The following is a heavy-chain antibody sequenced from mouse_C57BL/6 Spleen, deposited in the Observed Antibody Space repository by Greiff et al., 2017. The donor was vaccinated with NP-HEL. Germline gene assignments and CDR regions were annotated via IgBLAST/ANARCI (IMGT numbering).Heavy chain of an antibody. J-gene: IGHJ1*03. CDR2: IWRGGST. CDR3: DRKRDRYFEV. CDR1: GFSFTSYG. V-gene: IGHV2-2*01. Sequence: QVHVKQSGPGLVQPSQSLSITCTVSGFSFTSYGVHWVRQSPGKGLEWLGVIWRGGSTDYNAAFISSMSISKDNSKSQVFFKMDSLHSDGTAIYYCDRKRDRYFEVWGTGTTVTVAS. D-gene: IGHD3-3*01.